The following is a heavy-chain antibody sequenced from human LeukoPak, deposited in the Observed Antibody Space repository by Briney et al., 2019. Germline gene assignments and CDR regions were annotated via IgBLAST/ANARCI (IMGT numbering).Heavy chain of an antibody. CDR2: IIPILGIA. CDR3: ARAQVNKDDFDY. Sequence: ASVKVSCKASGGTFGSYAISWVRQAPGQGLEWMGRIIPILGIANYAQKFQGRVTITADKSTSTAYMELSSLRSEDTAVYYCARAQVNKDDFDYWGQGTLVTVSS. J-gene: IGHJ4*02. D-gene: IGHD2/OR15-2a*01. V-gene: IGHV1-69*04. CDR1: GGTFGSYA.